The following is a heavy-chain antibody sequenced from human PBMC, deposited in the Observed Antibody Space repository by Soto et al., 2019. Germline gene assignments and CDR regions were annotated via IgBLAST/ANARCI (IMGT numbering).Heavy chain of an antibody. Sequence: YSVYASGWRLITQEKGLEWMGGIIPIFGTANYAQKFQGRVTITADESTSTAYMELSSLRSEDTAVFYCARGGRITIFGAAEHGTRDCSTVMDVWVNRTSVTVSS. V-gene: IGHV1-69*01. J-gene: IGHJ6*01. CDR1: YSVYA. CDR3: ARGGRITIFGAAEHGTRDCSTVMDV. D-gene: IGHD3-3*01. CDR2: IIPIFGTA.